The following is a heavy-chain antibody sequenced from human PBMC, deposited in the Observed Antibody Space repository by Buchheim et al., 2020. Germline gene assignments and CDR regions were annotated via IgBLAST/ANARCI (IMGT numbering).Heavy chain of an antibody. CDR2: ISGSGGNT. J-gene: IGHJ4*02. CDR1: GFTFSSYA. Sequence: ELQLLESGGGLVQPGGSLRLSCAASGFTFSSYAMNWVRQGPGKGLEWVSTISGSGGNTYYADAVQGRFTISRDHPKNTLYLQMNSLRAEDTAVYYCAKDLAAGGGLGSHYYYLDYWGQGTL. V-gene: IGHV3-23*01. CDR3: AKDLAAGGGLGSHYYYLDY. D-gene: IGHD3-10*01.